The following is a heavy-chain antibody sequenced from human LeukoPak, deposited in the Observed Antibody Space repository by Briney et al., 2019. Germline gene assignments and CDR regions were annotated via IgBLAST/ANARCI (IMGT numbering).Heavy chain of an antibody. Sequence: PGGSLRLSCVASGFTFSSYGMHWVRQAPGKGLEWVAVISYDGSNKYYADSVKGRFTISRDNAKNSLYLQMNSLRAEDTAVYYCARDYPIDYWGQGTLVTVSS. J-gene: IGHJ4*02. CDR1: GFTFSSYG. CDR2: ISYDGSNK. V-gene: IGHV3-30*03. CDR3: ARDYPIDY.